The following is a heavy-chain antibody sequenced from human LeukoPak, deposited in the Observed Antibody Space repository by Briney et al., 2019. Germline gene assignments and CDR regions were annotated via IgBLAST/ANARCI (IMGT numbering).Heavy chain of an antibody. Sequence: GGSLRLSCAASGFIFDDYGMSWVRQAPGKGLEWVSGINWNGGSTNYAESVKGRFTISRDNAKNSLHLQMNSLRAEDTALYYCARGGVSVGGNFDYWGQGTLVTVSS. D-gene: IGHD4-23*01. CDR1: GFIFDDYG. CDR2: INWNGGST. J-gene: IGHJ4*02. V-gene: IGHV3-20*04. CDR3: ARGGVSVGGNFDY.